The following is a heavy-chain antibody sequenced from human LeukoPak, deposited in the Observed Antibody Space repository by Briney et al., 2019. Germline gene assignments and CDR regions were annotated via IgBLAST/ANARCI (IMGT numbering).Heavy chain of an antibody. Sequence: GGSLRLSCAASGFTVITNDMTRVRQAPGKGLEWVSVLYSDGNTKYADSVHGRFTISRDNSKNTLYLEMNSLSPDDTAVYYCARGVEPLAANTLAYWGQGTLVTVSS. J-gene: IGHJ4*02. D-gene: IGHD1-14*01. V-gene: IGHV3-53*01. CDR2: LYSDGNT. CDR3: ARGVEPLAANTLAY. CDR1: GFTVITND.